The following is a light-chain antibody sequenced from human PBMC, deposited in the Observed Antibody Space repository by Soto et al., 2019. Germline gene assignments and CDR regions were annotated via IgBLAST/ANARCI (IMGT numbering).Light chain of an antibody. CDR1: QGISND. CDR2: AAS. CDR3: LHDYNYPRT. J-gene: IGKJ1*01. Sequence: AIEMTQSPSSLSASGGDRVTITCRASQGISNDLGWYQQRPGKAPKILIYAASSLQSEVPSRLSGGGSGTDFTLTISSLQPEDFATYYCLHDYNYPRTFGQGTKVEIK. V-gene: IGKV1-6*01.